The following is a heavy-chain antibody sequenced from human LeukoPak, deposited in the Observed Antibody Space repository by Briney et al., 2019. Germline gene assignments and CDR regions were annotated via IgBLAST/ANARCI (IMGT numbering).Heavy chain of an antibody. J-gene: IGHJ3*02. CDR1: GFTFSTYS. V-gene: IGHV3-21*01. CDR3: ARDLGGSYGGGGAFDI. D-gene: IGHD1-26*01. CDR2: ISSSSSYI. Sequence: GGSLRLSCAASGFTFSTYSMNWVRQAPGKGLEWVSSISSSSSYIYYADSVKGRFTISRDNAKNSLYLQMDSLRAEDTAVYYCARDLGGSYGGGGAFDIWGQGTMVTVSS.